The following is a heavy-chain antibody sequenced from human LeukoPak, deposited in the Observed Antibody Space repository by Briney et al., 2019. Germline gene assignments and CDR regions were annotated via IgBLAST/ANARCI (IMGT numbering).Heavy chain of an antibody. CDR3: ARQGLTSYYFDY. J-gene: IGHJ4*02. D-gene: IGHD6-6*01. V-gene: IGHV5-51*01. CDR2: IYPGDSDT. Sequence: MGIIYPGDSDTRYSPSFQGQVTISADKSISTAYLQWSSLKASDTAMYYCARQGLTSYYFDYWGQGTLVTVSS.